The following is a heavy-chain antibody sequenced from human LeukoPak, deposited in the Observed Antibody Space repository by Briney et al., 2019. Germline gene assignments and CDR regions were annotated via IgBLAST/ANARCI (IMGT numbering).Heavy chain of an antibody. Sequence: PGGSLRLSCTASGFTFSTYWINWVRQSPGKGLVWVALINGDGSTTTHADSVKGRFTISRDNAKNTLYLQMNSLRAEDTAVYYCARGGAAMAYYWGQGTLVTVSS. CDR2: INGDGSTT. CDR1: GFTFSTYW. D-gene: IGHD5-18*01. V-gene: IGHV3-74*03. CDR3: ARGGAAMAYY. J-gene: IGHJ4*02.